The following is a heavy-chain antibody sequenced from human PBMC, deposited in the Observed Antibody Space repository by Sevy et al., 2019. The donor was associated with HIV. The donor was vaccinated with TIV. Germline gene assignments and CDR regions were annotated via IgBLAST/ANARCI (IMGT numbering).Heavy chain of an antibody. CDR1: GFSFRSYG. J-gene: IGHJ4*02. V-gene: IGHV3-30*02. D-gene: IGHD2-21*01. CDR2: IQYDGSNK. Sequence: GGSLRLSCAASGFSFRSYGMHWVRQAPGKGLEWMSYIQYDGSNKDYADSVKGRFTISRDNSKNTLYLQMNSLRVEDTAVFYCVKEGGGEGGDHWGQGTLVTVSS. CDR3: VKEGGGEGGDH.